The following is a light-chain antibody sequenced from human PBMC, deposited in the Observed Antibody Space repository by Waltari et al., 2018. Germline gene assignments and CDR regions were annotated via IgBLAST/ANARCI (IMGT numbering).Light chain of an antibody. CDR2: AAS. CDR1: QGLGSF. Sequence: DIQMTPSPSSVSTSFGDRVTISCWASQGLGSFLAWYQQKPGQAPRLLIFAASSLHTGVPSRFSATWDGTHFSLTISNIQPEDFATYYCQQADSFPRTFGPGTKVEMK. CDR3: QQADSFPRT. J-gene: IGKJ3*01. V-gene: IGKV1-12*01.